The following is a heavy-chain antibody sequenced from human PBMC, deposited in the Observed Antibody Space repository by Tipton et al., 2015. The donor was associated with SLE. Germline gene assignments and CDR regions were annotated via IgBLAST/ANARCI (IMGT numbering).Heavy chain of an antibody. Sequence: TLSLTCTVSGASISTYYWSWIRQPPGKGLEWIGYVSYSGSTNYNPSLKSRVTISVDTSKNQLSLKLSSVTAADTAVYYCARVVAVAATHYYSMDVWGQGTTV. D-gene: IGHD2-15*01. V-gene: IGHV4-59*12. J-gene: IGHJ6*02. CDR3: ARVVAVAATHYYSMDV. CDR2: VSYSGST. CDR1: GASISTYY.